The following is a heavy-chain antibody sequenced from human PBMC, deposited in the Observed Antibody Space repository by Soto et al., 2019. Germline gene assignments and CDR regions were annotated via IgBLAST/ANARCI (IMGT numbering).Heavy chain of an antibody. J-gene: IGHJ4*02. D-gene: IGHD6-25*01. CDR1: GFTFSSYW. CDR3: VRLAAY. CDR2: IKSDGSDT. Sequence: GGSLRLSCAASGFTFSSYWMYWVRQAPGKGLVWVSRIKSDGSDTSYADSVKGRFTISRDNAKNTLYLQMNSLRAEDTAVYYCVRLAAYWGQGTLVTVSS. V-gene: IGHV3-74*01.